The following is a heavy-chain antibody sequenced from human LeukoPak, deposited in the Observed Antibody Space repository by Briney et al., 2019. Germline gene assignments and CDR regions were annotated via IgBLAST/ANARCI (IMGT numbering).Heavy chain of an antibody. CDR3: ASDSISMNAFDA. J-gene: IGHJ3*01. CDR1: GGSFTTHY. Sequence: SETLSLTCTVSGGSFTTHYWSWIRQPPGKGLEWIGYISYIGSTNYNPSLKSRVTISTDTSKNEVSLMLTSVTAADTAVYYCASDSISMNAFDAWGQGTMVTVSS. V-gene: IGHV4-59*11. D-gene: IGHD3-22*01. CDR2: ISYIGST.